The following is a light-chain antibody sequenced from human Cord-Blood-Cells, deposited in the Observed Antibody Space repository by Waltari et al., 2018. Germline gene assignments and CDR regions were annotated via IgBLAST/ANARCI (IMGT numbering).Light chain of an antibody. CDR2: KDS. Sequence: SYELTQPPSVSVSPGQTARITCSGDQLPKQYAYWYQQKPGQAPVLVICKDSERASGIPERFSGSSSGTTVTLTISGVQAEDEADYYCQSADSSGTYRVFGGGTKLTVL. CDR1: QLPKQY. V-gene: IGLV3-25*02. CDR3: QSADSSGTYRV. J-gene: IGLJ3*02.